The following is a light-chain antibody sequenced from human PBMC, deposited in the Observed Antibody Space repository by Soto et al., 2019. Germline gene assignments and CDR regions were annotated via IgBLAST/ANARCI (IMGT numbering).Light chain of an antibody. CDR3: QQYGSSPIT. CDR1: QSVRSSY. Sequence: EIVVTQSPGTLSLSPGERATLSCRASQSVRSSYLAWYQRKPGQAPRRLIYGASSRATGIPDRFSGSGSGTDFTLTISRLEPEDFAVYYCQQYGSSPITFGQGTRLEIK. CDR2: GAS. J-gene: IGKJ5*01. V-gene: IGKV3-20*01.